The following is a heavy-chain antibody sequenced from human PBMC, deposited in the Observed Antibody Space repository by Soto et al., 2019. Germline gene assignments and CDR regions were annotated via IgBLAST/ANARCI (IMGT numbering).Heavy chain of an antibody. CDR3: AKTGQPPYYYYGMDV. V-gene: IGHV1-18*01. D-gene: IGHD7-27*01. Sequence: QGQLVQSGPEVKKPGASVKVSCKASGYTFSRYGISWVRQAPGQGLEWMGWVSGYNGDTKYAQKVQGRVTMTIDASTEAAYMELRSLTSDDTAIYYCAKTGQPPYYYYGMDVWGQGTTVTVSS. CDR1: GYTFSRYG. CDR2: VSGYNGDT. J-gene: IGHJ6*02.